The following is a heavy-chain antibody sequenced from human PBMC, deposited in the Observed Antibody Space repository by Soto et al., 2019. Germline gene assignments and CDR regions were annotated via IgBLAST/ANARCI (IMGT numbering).Heavy chain of an antibody. CDR3: ARDSPPVDY. V-gene: IGHV1-18*01. J-gene: IGHJ4*02. Sequence: QVQLVQSGAEVKKPGASVKVSCKASGYTFTSYGVSWVRQAPGQGLEWMGWISAYNGNTKYAQKLQGRVTMTTDTSTNTAYMDLRSMRSDDTAVYYCARDSPPVDYWGQGTLVTVSS. CDR1: GYTFTSYG. CDR2: ISAYNGNT.